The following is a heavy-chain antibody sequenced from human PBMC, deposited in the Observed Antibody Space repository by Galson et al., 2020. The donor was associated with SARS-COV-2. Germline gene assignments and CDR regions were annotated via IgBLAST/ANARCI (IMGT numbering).Heavy chain of an antibody. CDR2: INPNSGGT. CDR3: ARDTEYDYMGRGEYWFDP. CDR1: GYTFTGYY. Sequence: ASVKVSCKASGYTFTGYYMHWVRQAPGQGLEWMGWINPNSGGTNYAQKFQGRVTMTRDTSISTAYMELSRLRSDDTAVYYCARDTEYDYMGRGEYWFDPWGQGTLVTVSS. J-gene: IGHJ5*02. V-gene: IGHV1-2*02. D-gene: IGHD3-10*01.